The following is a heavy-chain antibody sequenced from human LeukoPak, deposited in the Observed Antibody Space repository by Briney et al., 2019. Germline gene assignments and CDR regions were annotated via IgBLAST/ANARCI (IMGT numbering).Heavy chain of an antibody. J-gene: IGHJ4*02. D-gene: IGHD2-15*01. CDR1: GGTFSSYA. V-gene: IGHV1-69*13. CDR2: IIPIFGTA. CDR3: AREMTFDCSGGSCYTDDY. Sequence: SVKVSCKASGGTFSSYAISWVRQAPGHGLEWMGGIIPIFGTANYAQKFRGRVTITADESTSTAYMELSSLRSEDTAVYYCAREMTFDCSGGSCYTDDYWGQGTLVTVSS.